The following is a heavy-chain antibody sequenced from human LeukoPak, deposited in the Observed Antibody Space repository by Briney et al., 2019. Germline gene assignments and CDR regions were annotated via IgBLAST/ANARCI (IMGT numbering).Heavy chain of an antibody. CDR1: GGTFSSYA. Sequence: SVKVSCKASGGTFSSYAISWVRQAPGQGLEWMGRIIPILGIANYAQKFQGRVTITADKSTSTAYMELSSLRSEDTAVYYCATGNSGSYYPSGYWGQGTLVTVSS. D-gene: IGHD1-26*01. CDR3: ATGNSGSYYPSGY. CDR2: IIPILGIA. J-gene: IGHJ4*02. V-gene: IGHV1-69*04.